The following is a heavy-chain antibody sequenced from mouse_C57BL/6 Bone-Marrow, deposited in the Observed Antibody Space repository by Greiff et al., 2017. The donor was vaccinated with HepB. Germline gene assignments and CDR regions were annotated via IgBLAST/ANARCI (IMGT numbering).Heavy chain of an antibody. Sequence: VQLKESGPGLAKPSQTLSLTCSVTGYSITSDYWNWIRKFPGNKLEYMGYISYSGSTNYNPSLKSRISITRDTSKNQYYLQLNSVTTEDTATYYCARYMATARDWYFDVWGTGTTVTVSS. CDR1: GYSITSDY. J-gene: IGHJ1*03. D-gene: IGHD2-2*01. V-gene: IGHV3-8*01. CDR3: ARYMATARDWYFDV. CDR2: ISYSGST.